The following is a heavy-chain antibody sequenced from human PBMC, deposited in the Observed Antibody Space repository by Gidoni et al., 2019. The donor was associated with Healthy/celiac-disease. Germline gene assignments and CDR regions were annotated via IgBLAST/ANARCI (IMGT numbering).Heavy chain of an antibody. CDR3: ARAGGYDSSGYYYDDAFDI. CDR1: GGSISSYY. J-gene: IGHJ3*02. V-gene: IGHV4-59*01. Sequence: QVQLQESGPGLVKPSETLSLTCTVSGGSISSYYWSWIRQPPGKGLEWIGYIYYSGSTNYNPSLKSRVTISVDTSKNQFSLKLSSVTAADTAVYYCARAGGYDSSGYYYDDAFDIWGQGTMVTVSS. D-gene: IGHD3-22*01. CDR2: IYYSGST.